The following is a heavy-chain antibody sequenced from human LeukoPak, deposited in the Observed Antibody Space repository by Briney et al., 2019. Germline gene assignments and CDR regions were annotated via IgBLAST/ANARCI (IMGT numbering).Heavy chain of an antibody. CDR1: GFTFSSYA. Sequence: GGSLRLSCAASGFTFSSYAMHWVRQAPGKGLEWVAVISYDGSNKYYADSVKGRFTISRDNSKNTLYLQMNSLRAEDTAVYYCARGRSSTTGLDYWGQGTLVTVSS. CDR3: ARGRSSTTGLDY. D-gene: IGHD4-17*01. J-gene: IGHJ4*02. CDR2: ISYDGSNK. V-gene: IGHV3-30-3*01.